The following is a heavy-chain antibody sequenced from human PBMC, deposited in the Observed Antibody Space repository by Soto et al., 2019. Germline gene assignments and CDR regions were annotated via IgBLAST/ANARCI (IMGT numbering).Heavy chain of an antibody. CDR3: VRDDIGLGIDY. CDR1: GGSISSGDYY. Sequence: SETLSLTCTVSGGSISSGDYYWSWIRQPPGKGLEWIGYIYYSGSTYYNPSLKSRVTISVDTSKNQFSLKLSSVTAEDTAMYYCVRDDIGLGIDYWGLGTLVTVSS. CDR2: IYYSGST. D-gene: IGHD1-26*01. J-gene: IGHJ4*02. V-gene: IGHV4-30-4*01.